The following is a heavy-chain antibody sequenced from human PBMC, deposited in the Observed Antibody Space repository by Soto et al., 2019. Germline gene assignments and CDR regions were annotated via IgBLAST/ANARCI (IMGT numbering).Heavy chain of an antibody. CDR1: GFTFSTYA. CDR2: ISGSGGSI. Sequence: EVQLLESGGGLVQPGGSLRLSCAASGFTFSTYAMNWVRQAPGNGLEWVSAISGSGGSIHYADSVKGRFTISRDNSKNTLYLQMNSLRDDDTAVYHCVKGYWKGDVWGRGTTVTVSS. D-gene: IGHD1-1*01. V-gene: IGHV3-23*01. CDR3: VKGYWKGDV. J-gene: IGHJ6*02.